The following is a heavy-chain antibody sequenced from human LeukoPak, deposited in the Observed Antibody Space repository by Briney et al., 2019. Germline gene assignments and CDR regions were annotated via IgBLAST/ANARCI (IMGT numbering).Heavy chain of an antibody. Sequence: ASVKASCKTSGYTFTSYGINWVRQAPGQGLEWMGRISAHNGNANYAQKFQGRVTMTRSTSITTAYMELISLGSEDTAVYYCARAIRQMVRGVNTQYYFDYWGQGTLVTVSS. J-gene: IGHJ4*02. V-gene: IGHV1-8*01. CDR3: ARAIRQMVRGVNTQYYFDY. CDR1: GYTFTSYG. CDR2: ISAHNGNA. D-gene: IGHD3-10*01.